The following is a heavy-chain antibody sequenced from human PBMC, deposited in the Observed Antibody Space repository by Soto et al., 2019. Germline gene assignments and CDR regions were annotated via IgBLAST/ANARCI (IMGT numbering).Heavy chain of an antibody. CDR1: GFAFSDYS. D-gene: IGHD6-19*01. Sequence: DVQLLESGGGVVQSGGSLRLSCSASGFAFSDYSMHWVRQAPGKGPEWVPAISGGGGNTYYAGSVNGRFTISRDNSRNTLYLQMHSLRDDDTALYYCAKETYGSGWTLDSWGQGTRATVSS. CDR2: ISGGGGNT. CDR3: AKETYGSGWTLDS. V-gene: IGHV3-23*01. J-gene: IGHJ4*02.